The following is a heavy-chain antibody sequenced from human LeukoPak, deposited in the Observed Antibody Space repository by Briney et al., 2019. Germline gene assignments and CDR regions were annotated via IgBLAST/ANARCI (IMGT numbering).Heavy chain of an antibody. Sequence: QTGGSLRPSCVASGFTFKNSWMHWVRQAPGKGLVWVSRMDADGSNTHYVDSVKGRFTISRDNARDTLFLQMNSQRVEDTAVYYCVRGGWYLYDALDIWGQGTLVTVSS. J-gene: IGHJ3*02. D-gene: IGHD6-19*01. CDR2: MDADGSNT. V-gene: IGHV3-74*01. CDR1: GFTFKNSW. CDR3: VRGGWYLYDALDI.